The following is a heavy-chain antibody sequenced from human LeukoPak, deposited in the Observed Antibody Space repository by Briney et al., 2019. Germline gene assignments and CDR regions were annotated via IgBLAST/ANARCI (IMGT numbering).Heavy chain of an antibody. J-gene: IGHJ4*02. CDR1: GFTFSSYG. D-gene: IGHD2-15*01. V-gene: IGHV3-30*18. CDR2: ISYDGSNK. Sequence: GGSLRLSCAASGFTFSSYGMHWVRQAPGKGLEWVAVISYDGSNKYYADSVKGRFTISRDNSKNTLYLQMNSLRAEDTAVYYCAKAVVAVGAFGYWGQGTLVTVSS. CDR3: AKAVVAVGAFGY.